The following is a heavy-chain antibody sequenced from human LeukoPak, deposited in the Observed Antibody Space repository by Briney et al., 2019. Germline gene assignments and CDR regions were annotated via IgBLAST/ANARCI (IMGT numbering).Heavy chain of an antibody. V-gene: IGHV4-59*08. CDR3: ARFGDIYFYRMDV. D-gene: IGHD3-9*01. CDR2: ILHNGTT. CDR1: GGSASNYF. J-gene: IGHJ6*02. Sequence: PSETLALTCTVSGGSASNYFWSWIRQPTGKTLEWIGYILHNGTTNFNPSLKSRAVMSVEKSKNQISLRLSSVTAADTAVYYCARFGDIYFYRMDVWGQGTTVTVS.